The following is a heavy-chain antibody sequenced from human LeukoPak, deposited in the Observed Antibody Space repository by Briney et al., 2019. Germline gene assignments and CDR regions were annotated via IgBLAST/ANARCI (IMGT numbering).Heavy chain of an antibody. V-gene: IGHV3-66*01. Sequence: GGSLKLSCAASGFTVISNHMSWVRQAPGKGLEWVSLTYGGGGTYYADSVKGRFTISRDNSKNTLYLQMNSLRAEDTAVYYCARGGYSNGLDYWGQGTLVTVSS. CDR2: TYGGGGT. CDR3: ARGGYSNGLDY. J-gene: IGHJ4*02. D-gene: IGHD5-18*01. CDR1: GFTVISNH.